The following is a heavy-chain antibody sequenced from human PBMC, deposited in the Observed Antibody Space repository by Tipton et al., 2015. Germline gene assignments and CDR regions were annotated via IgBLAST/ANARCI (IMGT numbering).Heavy chain of an antibody. CDR1: GYSISSGYY. J-gene: IGHJ4*02. CDR3: AREAYSSSGLIFDY. Sequence: GLVKPSETLSLTCDVSGYSISSGYYWGWIRQPPGKGLEWIGSIFHRGDTNYNPSLKSRVTISLDTSKNQFSLKLRSVTAADTAVYYCAREAYSSSGLIFDYWGQGTLVTVSS. D-gene: IGHD6-6*01. CDR2: IFHRGDT. V-gene: IGHV4-38-2*02.